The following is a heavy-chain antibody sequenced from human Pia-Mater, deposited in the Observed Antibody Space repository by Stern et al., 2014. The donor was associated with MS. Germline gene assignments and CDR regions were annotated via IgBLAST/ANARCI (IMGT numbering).Heavy chain of an antibody. D-gene: IGHD4-11*01. Sequence: QVQLQESGPGLVKPSETLSLTCSVSGGSITNRDYWGWIRQSPGKGLEWIGSVYYSGITYYRPSLKSRATISIDTSQNHFSLKVDSVTATDTAVYFCARGVTAVTNYVPNWCFDLWGRGTLVTISS. V-gene: IGHV4-39*02. J-gene: IGHJ2*01. CDR3: ARGVTAVTNYVPNWCFDL. CDR1: GGSITNRDY. CDR2: VYYSGIT.